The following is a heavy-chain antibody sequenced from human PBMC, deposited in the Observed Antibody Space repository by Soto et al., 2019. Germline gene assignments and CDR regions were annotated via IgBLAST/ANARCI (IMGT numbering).Heavy chain of an antibody. CDR1: GFTFSSYA. Sequence: GGSLRLSCAASGFTFSSYAMSWVRQAPGKGLEWVSAISGSGGSTYYADSVKGRFTISRDNSKNTLYLQMNSLRAEDTAVYYCAKDLSNYDFWSGYLRDFDYWGQGTLVTVSS. V-gene: IGHV3-23*01. CDR2: ISGSGGST. CDR3: AKDLSNYDFWSGYLRDFDY. J-gene: IGHJ4*02. D-gene: IGHD3-3*01.